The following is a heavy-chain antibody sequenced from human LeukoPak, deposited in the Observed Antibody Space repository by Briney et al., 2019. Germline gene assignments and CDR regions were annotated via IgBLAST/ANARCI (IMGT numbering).Heavy chain of an antibody. CDR3: AKDARSFGGTYFDY. CDR1: GFTLSSYS. V-gene: IGHV3-23*01. J-gene: IGHJ4*02. Sequence: GGSLRLSFAASGFTLSSYSMSWVRQAPGKGLEWVSAMSGSGTGSWYADSVKGRFTISRDTSKTTLYLQMNSLRAEDTAIYYCAKDARSFGGTYFDYWGRGIQVTVSS. D-gene: IGHD4-23*01. CDR2: MSGSGTGS.